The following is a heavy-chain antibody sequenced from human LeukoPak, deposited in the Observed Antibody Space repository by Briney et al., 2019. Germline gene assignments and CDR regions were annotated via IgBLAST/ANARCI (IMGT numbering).Heavy chain of an antibody. J-gene: IGHJ3*02. V-gene: IGHV4-61*02. CDR1: GGSISSGSYY. Sequence: ASETLSLTCTVSGGSISSGSYYWSWIRQPAGKGLEWIGRIYTSGSTNYNPSLKSRVTISVDTSKNQYSLKLSSVTAADTAVYYCARGFGVWGRPHAFDIWGQGTMVTVSS. D-gene: IGHD3-16*01. CDR2: IYTSGST. CDR3: ARGFGVWGRPHAFDI.